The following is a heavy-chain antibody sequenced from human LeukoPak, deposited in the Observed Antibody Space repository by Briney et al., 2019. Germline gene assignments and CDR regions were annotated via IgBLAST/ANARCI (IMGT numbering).Heavy chain of an antibody. J-gene: IGHJ4*02. CDR2: ISSSGSTI. CDR3: AKDRVLRDDGWVFDY. CDR1: GFTVSSDE. D-gene: IGHD5-24*01. Sequence: RGSRRIFCAATGFTVSSDEMNWGRQAPGKGLEWVSYISSSGSTIYYADSVKGRFTVSRANSKNTLYLQMNSLRAEDTAIYYCAKDRVLRDDGWVFDYWGQGTLVTVSS. V-gene: IGHV3-48*03.